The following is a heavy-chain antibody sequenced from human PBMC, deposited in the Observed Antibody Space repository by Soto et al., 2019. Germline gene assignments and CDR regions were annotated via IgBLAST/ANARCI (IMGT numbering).Heavy chain of an antibody. V-gene: IGHV1-18*01. Sequence: SAKVSCEARGYTPKGIIWVRQSPGQGLEWMGWISPYSGNTNYAQKLQGRVTMTTDTSTSTVYMELRSLRSDDTAVYYCARGGLSTKEAFDYWGQGTLVTVSS. CDR1: GYTPKG. CDR3: ARGGLSTKEAFDY. J-gene: IGHJ4*02. CDR2: ISPYSGNT. D-gene: IGHD2-8*01.